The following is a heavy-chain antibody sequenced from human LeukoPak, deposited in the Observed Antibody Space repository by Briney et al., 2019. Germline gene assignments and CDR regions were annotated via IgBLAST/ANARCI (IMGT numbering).Heavy chain of an antibody. J-gene: IGHJ4*02. V-gene: IGHV1-69*05. CDR1: GGTFSSYA. D-gene: IGHD5-18*01. CDR3: AIRGYSYCFEIDY. CDR2: IIPIFGTA. Sequence: SVKVSCKASGGTFSSYAISWVRQAPGQGLEWMGGIIPIFGTANYAQKFQGRVTITTDESTSTAYMELSSLRSEDTAVYYCAIRGYSYCFEIDYWGQGTLVTVSS.